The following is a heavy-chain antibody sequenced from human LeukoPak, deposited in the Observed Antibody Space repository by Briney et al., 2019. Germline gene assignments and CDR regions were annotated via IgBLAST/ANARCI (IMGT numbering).Heavy chain of an antibody. CDR3: ARDPVAGSTPRPYYFDY. CDR1: GFTFSSYA. Sequence: GGSLRLSCAASGFTFSSYAMHWVRQAPGKGLEWVAVISYDGSNKYYADSVKGRFTISRDNSKNTLYLQMNSLRAEDTAVYYCARDPVAGSTPRPYYFDYWGQGTLVTVSS. J-gene: IGHJ4*02. V-gene: IGHV3-30-3*01. D-gene: IGHD6-19*01. CDR2: ISYDGSNK.